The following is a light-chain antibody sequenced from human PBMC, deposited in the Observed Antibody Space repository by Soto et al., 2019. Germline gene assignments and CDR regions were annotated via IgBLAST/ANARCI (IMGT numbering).Light chain of an antibody. Sequence: IVLTQFPGTLPLSPGEPALLSCSAGRRVGSNYLAWYQQKAGQAPRLLIYAASSRASGVPTRISGSGSGTEFTLTISSLQSEDFAVYYCQQYNSWPLTFGGGTKVDIK. CDR2: AAS. J-gene: IGKJ4*02. CDR3: QQYNSWPLT. V-gene: IGKV3-20*01. CDR1: RRVGSNY.